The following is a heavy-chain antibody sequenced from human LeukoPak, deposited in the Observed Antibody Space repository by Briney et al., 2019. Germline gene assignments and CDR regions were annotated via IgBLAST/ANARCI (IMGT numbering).Heavy chain of an antibody. CDR3: AKGGEYYYGSGSYYSDAFDI. Sequence: GGSLRLSCAASGFTFSSYGMHWVRQAPGKGLERVAFIRYDGSNKYYADSVKGRFAISRDNSKNTLYLQMNSLRAEDTAVYYCAKGGEYYYGSGSYYSDAFDIWGQGTMVTVSS. D-gene: IGHD3-10*01. J-gene: IGHJ3*02. CDR2: IRYDGSNK. CDR1: GFTFSSYG. V-gene: IGHV3-30*02.